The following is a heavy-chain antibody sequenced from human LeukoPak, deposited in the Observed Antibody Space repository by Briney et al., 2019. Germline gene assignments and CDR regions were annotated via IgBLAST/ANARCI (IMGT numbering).Heavy chain of an antibody. D-gene: IGHD3-10*01. J-gene: IGHJ4*02. V-gene: IGHV4-59*12. CDR2: IYYSGST. CDR3: ARSRMVRGPRDY. CDR1: GGSISSYY. Sequence: SETLSLTCTVSGGSISSYYWSWIRQPPGKGLEWIGYIYYSGSTNYNPSLKSRVTISVDTSKNQSSLKLSSVTAADTAVYYCARSRMVRGPRDYWGQGTLVTVSS.